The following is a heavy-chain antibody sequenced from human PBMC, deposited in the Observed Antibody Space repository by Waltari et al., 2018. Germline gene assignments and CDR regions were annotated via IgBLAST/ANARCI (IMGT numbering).Heavy chain of an antibody. CDR2: ISYDGSNK. Sequence: QVQLVESGGGVVQPGRSLRLSCAASGFTFSSYGMHWVRQAPGKGLEWVAVISYDGSNKYYADSVKGRFTISRDNSKNTLYLQMNSLRAEDTAVHYCAKDYAGATTYHYYYMDVWGKGTTVTVSS. D-gene: IGHD1-26*01. V-gene: IGHV3-30*18. CDR3: AKDYAGATTYHYYYMDV. CDR1: GFTFSSYG. J-gene: IGHJ6*03.